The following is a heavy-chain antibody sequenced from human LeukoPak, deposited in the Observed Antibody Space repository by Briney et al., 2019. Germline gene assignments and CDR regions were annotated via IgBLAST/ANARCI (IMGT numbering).Heavy chain of an antibody. CDR1: GGSFSGYY. CDR3: ARGDYYDSSGFSSGDAFDI. Sequence: SETLSLTCAVYGGSFSGYYWSWIRQPPGKGLEWIGEINHSGGTNYNPSLKSRVTISVDTSKNQFSLKLSSVTAADTAVYYCARGDYYDSSGFSSGDAFDIWGQGTMVTVSS. J-gene: IGHJ3*02. CDR2: INHSGGT. D-gene: IGHD3-22*01. V-gene: IGHV4-34*01.